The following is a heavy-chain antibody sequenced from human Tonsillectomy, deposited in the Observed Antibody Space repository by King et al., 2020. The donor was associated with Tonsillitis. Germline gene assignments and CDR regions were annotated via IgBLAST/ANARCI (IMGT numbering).Heavy chain of an antibody. CDR1: GGSISSYY. V-gene: IGHV4-4*07. Sequence: VQLQESGPGLVKPSETLSLTCTVSGGSISSYYWSWIRQPAGEGLEWVGRIYTSGGTHYNPSLKSRVTMSVDTAKNQFSPKLGSVTAAATAVYYCARAVVPAAHNWFDPWGQGTLVTVSS. CDR3: ARAVVPAAHNWFDP. CDR2: IYTSGGT. D-gene: IGHD2-2*01. J-gene: IGHJ5*02.